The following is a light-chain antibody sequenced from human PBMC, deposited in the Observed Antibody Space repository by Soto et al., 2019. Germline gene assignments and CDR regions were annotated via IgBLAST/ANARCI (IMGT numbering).Light chain of an antibody. Sequence: DIQMTQSPSSLSASVGDGVTITCRASHTISTYLHWYQRKPGQAPKFLIYATSNLQPWIPSRFSGSGSGTDFTRTISNVQPDDFATYYYQHNYSTVYTFGQGTKLEIK. CDR3: QHNYSTVYT. J-gene: IGKJ2*01. V-gene: IGKV1-39*01. CDR2: ATS. CDR1: HTISTY.